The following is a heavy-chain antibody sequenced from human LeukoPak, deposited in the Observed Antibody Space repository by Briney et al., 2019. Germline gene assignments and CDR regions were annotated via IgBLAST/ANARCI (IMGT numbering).Heavy chain of an antibody. CDR3: ARDNYDFWSGYDY. V-gene: IGHV4-39*07. J-gene: IGHJ4*02. CDR1: GGSISSSSYY. CDR2: IYYSGST. D-gene: IGHD3-3*01. Sequence: SETLSLTRTVSGGSISSSSYYWGWIRQPPGKGLEWIGSIYYSGSTYYNPSLKSRVTISVDTSKNQFSLKLSSVTAADTAVYYCARDNYDFWSGYDYWGQGTLVTVSS.